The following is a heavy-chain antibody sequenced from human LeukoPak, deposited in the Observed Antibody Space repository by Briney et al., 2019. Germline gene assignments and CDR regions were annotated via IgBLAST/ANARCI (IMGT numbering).Heavy chain of an antibody. V-gene: IGHV3-23*01. CDR2: MSGDATST. J-gene: IGHJ4*02. CDR1: GFTFSSFA. D-gene: IGHD3-10*01. Sequence: GGSLRLSCAASGFTFSSFAMNWVRQAPGKGLEWVSTMSGDATSTYYADSVKGRFTISRDNSKNTLDLQMNSLRAEGTAVYYCAKDPTPAYYYGSGSLFDYWGQGTLVTVSS. CDR3: AKDPTPAYYYGSGSLFDY.